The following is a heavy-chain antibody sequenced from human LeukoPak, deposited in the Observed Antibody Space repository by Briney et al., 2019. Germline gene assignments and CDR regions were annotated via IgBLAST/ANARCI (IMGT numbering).Heavy chain of an antibody. CDR1: GFTFSSYW. V-gene: IGHV3-74*01. D-gene: IGHD5-18*01. CDR3: ATALDTAMAYDAFNI. Sequence: GGSLRLSCAASGFTFSSYWMHWVRQAPGKGLVWVSRINSDGSSTTYADSVKGRFTISRDNAKNTLYLQMNSLRAEDTAVYYCATALDTAMAYDAFNIWGQGTMVTVSS. J-gene: IGHJ3*02. CDR2: INSDGSST.